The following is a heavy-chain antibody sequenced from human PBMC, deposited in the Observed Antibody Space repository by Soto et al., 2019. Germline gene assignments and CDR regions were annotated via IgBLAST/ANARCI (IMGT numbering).Heavy chain of an antibody. D-gene: IGHD4-17*01. V-gene: IGHV3-48*03. CDR2: ISSSGSTI. CDR3: ARVGFMTTSAFDI. J-gene: IGHJ3*02. CDR1: GFTFSSYE. Sequence: PVGSLRLSCAASGFTFSSYEMNWVRQAPGKGLEWVSYISSSGSTIYYADSVKGRFTISRDNAKNSLYLQMNSLRAEDTAVYYCARVGFMTTSAFDIWGQGTMVTVSS.